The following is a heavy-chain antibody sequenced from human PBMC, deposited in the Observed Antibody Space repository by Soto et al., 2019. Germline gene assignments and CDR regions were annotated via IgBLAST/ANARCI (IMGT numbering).Heavy chain of an antibody. CDR1: GGSISSSSYY. D-gene: IGHD6-13*01. CDR2: IYYSGST. V-gene: IGHV4-39*01. CDR3: ASTLGQQARNNWCDP. J-gene: IGHJ5*02. Sequence: QLQLQESGPGLVKPSETLSLTCTVSGGSISSSSYYWGWIRQPPGKGLEWIGSIYYSGSTYYNPSLKSRVTISVDTSKNQFSLKLSSVTAADTAVYYCASTLGQQARNNWCDPWGQGTLVTVSS.